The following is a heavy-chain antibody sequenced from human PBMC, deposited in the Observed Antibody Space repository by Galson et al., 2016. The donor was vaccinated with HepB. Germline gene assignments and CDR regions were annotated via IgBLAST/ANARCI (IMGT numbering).Heavy chain of an antibody. D-gene: IGHD3-3*01. CDR3: ATVIIVFSSGYSPKSAFET. V-gene: IGHV1-3*01. J-gene: IGHJ3*02. Sequence: SVKVSCKASGYSFSTFGISWVRHAPGQRLEWMGWINAGKGNTEYAHTLQGRLTITSDTSATTVYLEMSRLRHEDTAVYFCATVIIVFSSGYSPKSAFETWGQGTRVTVSS. CDR2: INAGKGNT. CDR1: GYSFSTFG.